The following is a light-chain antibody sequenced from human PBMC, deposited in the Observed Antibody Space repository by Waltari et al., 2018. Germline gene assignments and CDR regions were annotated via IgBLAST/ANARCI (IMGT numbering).Light chain of an antibody. CDR3: SAWDDRLNGYV. CDR2: SHN. J-gene: IGLJ1*01. V-gene: IGLV1-44*01. CDR1: ISNIRDNT. Sequence: QSVLTQPPSASGTPGQRVTISCSGGISNIRDNTVNWYQQVPGTAPKLLIYSHNQRPSGVPHRFSGSISGTSASLAISGLQAEDEADYYCSAWDDRLNGYVFGTGTKVTVL.